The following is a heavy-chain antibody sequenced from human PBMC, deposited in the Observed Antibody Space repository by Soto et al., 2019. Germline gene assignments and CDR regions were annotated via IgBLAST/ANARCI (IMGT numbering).Heavy chain of an antibody. CDR3: ARAWWRMDRQYGMDV. CDR1: GGSFSGYY. CDR2: INHSGST. D-gene: IGHD2-8*02. Sequence: QVQLQQWGAGLLKPSETLSLTCAVYGGSFSGYYWSWIRQPPGKGLEWIGEINHSGSTNYNPSLKSRVTISVDTSKNQFSLKLSSVTAADTAVYYCARAWWRMDRQYGMDVWGQGTTVTVSS. V-gene: IGHV4-34*01. J-gene: IGHJ6*02.